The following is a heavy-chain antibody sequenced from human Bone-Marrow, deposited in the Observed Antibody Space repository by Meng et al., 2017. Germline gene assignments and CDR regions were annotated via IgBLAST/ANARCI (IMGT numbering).Heavy chain of an antibody. CDR1: GFTFSSYA. V-gene: IGHV3-23*01. J-gene: IGHJ3*02. Sequence: GGSLRLSCAASGFTFSSYAMSRVRQAPGKGLEWVSAISGSGGSTYYADSVKGRFTISRDNSKNTLYLQMNSLRAEDTAVYYCAKDLEYYESSGYYGQNAFDIWGQGTMVTVSS. D-gene: IGHD3-22*01. CDR2: ISGSGGST. CDR3: AKDLEYYESSGYYGQNAFDI.